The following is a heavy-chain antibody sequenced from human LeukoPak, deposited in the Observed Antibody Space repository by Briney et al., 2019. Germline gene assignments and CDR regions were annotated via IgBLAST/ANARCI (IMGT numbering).Heavy chain of an antibody. J-gene: IGHJ4*02. D-gene: IGHD2-2*03. Sequence: GGSLRLSCAASGFTFSSYAMTWVRQAPGKGLEWVSGISGSGGSTYYADSVKGRFTISRDSSKNTLYLQMNSLGAEDTALYYCAKHGYCSGISCFFDFWGQGTLVTVSS. CDR1: GFTFSSYA. CDR3: AKHGYCSGISCFFDF. CDR2: ISGSGGST. V-gene: IGHV3-23*01.